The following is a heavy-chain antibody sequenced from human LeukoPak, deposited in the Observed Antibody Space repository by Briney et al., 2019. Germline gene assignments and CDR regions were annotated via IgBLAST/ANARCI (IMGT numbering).Heavy chain of an antibody. J-gene: IGHJ4*02. CDR2: IYYSGST. V-gene: IGHV4-39*07. CDR1: GGSISTSSHY. CDR3: ARGPPHLPGNIGYSYGLFDY. D-gene: IGHD5-18*01. Sequence: SETLSLTCTVSGGSISTSSHYWGWIRQPPGKGLEWIGSIYYSGSTYYNPSLKSRVTISVDTSKNQFSLKLSSVTAADTAVYYCARGPPHLPGNIGYSYGLFDYWGQGTLVTVSS.